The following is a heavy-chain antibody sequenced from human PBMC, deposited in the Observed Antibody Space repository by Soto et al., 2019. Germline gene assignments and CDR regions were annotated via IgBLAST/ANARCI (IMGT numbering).Heavy chain of an antibody. V-gene: IGHV4-34*01. CDR2: INHSGTS. CDR1: GGSFSGFS. CDR3: ASVAETGTPLRGPYYYYGMDV. J-gene: IGHJ6*02. Sequence: PSETLSLTCAVYGGSFSGFSWNWIRQPPGKGLEWIGEINHSGTSNYNPSLKSRVTILPDTSKNHFSLKLTSVTAADTAVYYCASVAETGTPLRGPYYYYGMDVWGQGTTVTVS. D-gene: IGHD1-1*01.